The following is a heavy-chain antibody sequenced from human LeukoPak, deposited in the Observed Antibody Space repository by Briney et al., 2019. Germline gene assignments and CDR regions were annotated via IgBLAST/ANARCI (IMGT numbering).Heavy chain of an antibody. CDR3: AKDLRSENFC. J-gene: IGHJ4*02. CDR1: GFTFSSYG. Sequence: PGGSLRLSCAASGFTFSSYGMHWVRQAPGKGLEWVTFIRNDGSTKYYADSVKGRFTISRDNSKNTLFLQMNSLRPEDTAVYYCAKDLRSENFCWGQGTLVTVSS. CDR2: IRNDGSTK. V-gene: IGHV3-30*02. D-gene: IGHD3-3*01.